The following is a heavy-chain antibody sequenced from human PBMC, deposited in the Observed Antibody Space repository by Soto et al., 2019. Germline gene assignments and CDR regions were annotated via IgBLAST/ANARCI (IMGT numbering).Heavy chain of an antibody. D-gene: IGHD2-15*01. CDR2: ISGSGGST. CDR3: AKGQDWTRYCSGGSCYYYYYYMDV. CDR1: GFTFSSYA. Sequence: GGSLRLSCAASGFTFSSYAMSWVRQAPGKGLEWVSAISGSGGSTYYADSVKGRFTISRDNSKNTRYLQMNSLRAEDTAVYYCAKGQDWTRYCSGGSCYYYYYYMDVWGKGTTVTVSS. V-gene: IGHV3-23*01. J-gene: IGHJ6*03.